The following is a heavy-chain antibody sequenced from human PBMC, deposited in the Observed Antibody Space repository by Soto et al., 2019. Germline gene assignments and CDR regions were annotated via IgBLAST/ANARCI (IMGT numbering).Heavy chain of an antibody. CDR2: INHSGST. D-gene: IGHD3-22*01. CDR3: ARKYYYDSSGYYGP. CDR1: GGSFSGYY. Sequence: SETLSLTCAVYGGSFSGYYWSWIRQPPGKGLEWIGEINHSGSTNYNPSLKSRVTISVDTSKNQFSLKLSSVTAADTAVYYCARKYYYDSSGYYGPWGQGTLVTVS. J-gene: IGHJ5*02. V-gene: IGHV4-34*01.